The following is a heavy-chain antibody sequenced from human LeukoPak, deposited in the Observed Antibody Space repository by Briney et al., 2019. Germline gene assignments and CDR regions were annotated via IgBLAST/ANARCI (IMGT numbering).Heavy chain of an antibody. Sequence: SETLSLTCTVSGGSISSYYWSWIRQPAGKGLEWIGRIYTSGSTNYNPSLKSRVTISVDTSKNQFSLKLSSVTAADTAVYYCAGGIGTTVRGYFDFWGQGTQVTVSS. D-gene: IGHD4-11*01. V-gene: IGHV4-4*07. CDR2: IYTSGST. CDR3: AGGIGTTVRGYFDF. J-gene: IGHJ4*02. CDR1: GGSISSYY.